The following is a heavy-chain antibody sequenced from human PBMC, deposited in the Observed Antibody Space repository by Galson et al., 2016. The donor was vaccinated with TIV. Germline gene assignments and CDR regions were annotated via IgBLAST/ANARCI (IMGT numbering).Heavy chain of an antibody. CDR1: GFIISPYG. J-gene: IGHJ4*02. CDR3: AKDPRLYGDYLLAYFDF. V-gene: IGHV3-30*18. Sequence: SLRLSCAASGFIISPYGLHWVRQAPGKGLEWVAVISSDGNNKDYADSVKGRFTISRDNSKNTLYLQMSSLRPEDTAVYYCAKDPRLYGDYLLAYFDFWGQGDLVTVST. D-gene: IGHD4-17*01. CDR2: ISSDGNNK.